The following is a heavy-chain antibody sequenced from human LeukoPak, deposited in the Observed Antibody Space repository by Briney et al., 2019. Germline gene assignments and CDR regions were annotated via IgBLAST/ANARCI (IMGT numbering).Heavy chain of an antibody. D-gene: IGHD5-24*01. CDR1: GGSISSYF. CDR3: GRDSVEMGTIHSDY. Sequence: SETLSLTCTVSGGSISSYFWGWIRQAPGKGLEWIGSIYYSGSTYYNPSLKSRVTISADMSKNQFSLRLYSVTAADTAVYYCGRDSVEMGTIHSDYWGQGTLVTVSS. CDR2: IYYSGST. V-gene: IGHV4-39*07. J-gene: IGHJ4*02.